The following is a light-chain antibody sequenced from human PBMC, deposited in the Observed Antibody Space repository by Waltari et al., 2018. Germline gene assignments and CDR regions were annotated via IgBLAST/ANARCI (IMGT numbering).Light chain of an antibody. CDR3: QHYYTSPPT. V-gene: IGKV4-1*01. CDR2: WSS. Sequence: DIVMTQSPDSLAVSLGERATINCKSSQSVLSSSDNKNYLAWYQQKPGQPPKLFIYWSSTRESGVPDRFSGNGSGTDFALTISSLQAEDVAVYYCQHYYTSPPTFGGGTKVEIK. J-gene: IGKJ4*01. CDR1: QSVLSSSDNKNY.